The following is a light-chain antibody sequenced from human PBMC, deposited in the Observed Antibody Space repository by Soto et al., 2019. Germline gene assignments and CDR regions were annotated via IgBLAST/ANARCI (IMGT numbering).Light chain of an antibody. J-gene: IGLJ1*01. Sequence: QSVLTQPASVSGSPGQSITISCTGTSSDVGGYNYVSWYQQHPGKAPKLMIYDVSNRPSGVSNRFSGSKSGNTASLTFSGLQAEDEADYYCSSYTSSSFYVFGTGTKLTVL. V-gene: IGLV2-14*01. CDR2: DVS. CDR1: SSDVGGYNY. CDR3: SSYTSSSFYV.